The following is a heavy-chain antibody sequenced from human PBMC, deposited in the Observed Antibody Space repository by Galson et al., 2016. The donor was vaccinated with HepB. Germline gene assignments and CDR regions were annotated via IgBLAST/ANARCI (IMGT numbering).Heavy chain of an antibody. V-gene: IGHV3-30*18. CDR2: DSMDGRRK. CDR1: GFIFRGYG. D-gene: IGHD2/OR15-2a*01. CDR3: AKRHEYCPPVGCSVDY. Sequence: SLRLSCAGSGFIFRGYGMHWVRQAPGKGLEWVAADSMDGRRKFYADSVTGRFTISRDNSNNLLFLQMDSLRPDDTAVYYCAKRHEYCPPVGCSVDYWGQGTLVSVSS. J-gene: IGHJ4*02.